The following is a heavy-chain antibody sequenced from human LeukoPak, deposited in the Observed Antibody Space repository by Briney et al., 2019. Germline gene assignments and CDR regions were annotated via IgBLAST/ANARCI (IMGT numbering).Heavy chain of an antibody. J-gene: IGHJ4*02. D-gene: IGHD1-26*01. CDR1: GFTFSSYA. CDR2: ISYDGSNK. CDR3: ITDPGRYPDY. Sequence: GGSLRLSCAASGFTFSSYAMHWVRQAPGKGLEWVAVISYDGSNKYYADSVKGRFTISRDDSKNTLYLQMNSLTTEDTAVYYCITDPGRYPDYWGQGTLVTVSS. V-gene: IGHV3-30-3*01.